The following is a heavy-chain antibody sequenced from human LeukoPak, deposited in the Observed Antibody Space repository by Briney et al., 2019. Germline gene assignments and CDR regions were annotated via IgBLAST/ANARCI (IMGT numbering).Heavy chain of an antibody. CDR3: ARDYYGSGSYQPLI. V-gene: IGHV1-2*02. D-gene: IGHD3-10*01. CDR1: GYTFTNYY. Sequence: ASVKVSCKASGYTFTNYYMHWVRQAPGQGLEWMGWINPNSGGTNYAQKFQGRVTMTRDTSISTAYMELSRLRPDDTAVYYCARDYYGSGSYQPLIWGQGTMVTVSS. J-gene: IGHJ3*02. CDR2: INPNSGGT.